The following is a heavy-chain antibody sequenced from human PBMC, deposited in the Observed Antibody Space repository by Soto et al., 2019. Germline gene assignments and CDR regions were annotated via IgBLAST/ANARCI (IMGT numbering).Heavy chain of an antibody. CDR3: XXXXSX. J-gene: IGHJ5*02. Sequence: QLQLQESGSGLVKPSQTLSLTCAVSGGSISSGGYSWSWIRQPPGKGLEWIGYIYHSGSTYYNSSLKSRVTISVDRSKNXXSXXXXSXXXAXXXXXXXXXXXSXWGQGTLVTVSS. CDR2: IYHSGST. CDR1: GGSISSGGYS. V-gene: IGHV4-30-2*01.